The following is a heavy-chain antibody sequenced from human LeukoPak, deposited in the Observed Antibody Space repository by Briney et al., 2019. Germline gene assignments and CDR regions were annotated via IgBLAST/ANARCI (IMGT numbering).Heavy chain of an antibody. CDR3: ARATSTYYYDSSGYYEDY. Sequence: SVKVSCKASGGTFSSYAISWVRPAPGQGLEWMGRIIPILGIANYAQKFQGRVTITADKSTSTAYMELSSLRSEDTAVYYCARATSTYYYDSSGYYEDYWGQGTLVTVSS. CDR1: GGTFSSYA. J-gene: IGHJ4*02. CDR2: IIPILGIA. V-gene: IGHV1-69*04. D-gene: IGHD3-22*01.